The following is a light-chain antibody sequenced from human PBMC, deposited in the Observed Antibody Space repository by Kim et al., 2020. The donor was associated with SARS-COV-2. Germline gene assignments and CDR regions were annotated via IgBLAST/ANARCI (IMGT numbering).Light chain of an antibody. CDR2: DAS. CDR3: QQCYSLPRT. Sequence: DIQMTQSPSILSASVGDRVTITCQASQDISNYLNWYQQKPGKAPKLLIYDASNLATGVPSRFSGSGSGTDFTFTISSLQPEDIATYYCQQCYSLPRTFGQGTKLEI. J-gene: IGKJ2*01. CDR1: QDISNY. V-gene: IGKV1-33*01.